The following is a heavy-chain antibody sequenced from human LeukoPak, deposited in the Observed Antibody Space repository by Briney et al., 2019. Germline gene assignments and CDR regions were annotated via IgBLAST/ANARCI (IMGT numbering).Heavy chain of an antibody. V-gene: IGHV3-30*18. CDR3: AKGTPASRVYYYYGMDV. CDR2: ISYDGSNK. Sequence: PGRSLRLSCAASGFTFSSYGMHWVRQAPGKGLEWVAVISYDGSNKYYADSVKGRFTISRDNSKNTLYLQMNSLRAEDTAVYYCAKGTPASRVYYYYGMDVWGKGTTVTVSS. J-gene: IGHJ6*04. CDR1: GFTFSSYG. D-gene: IGHD6-6*01.